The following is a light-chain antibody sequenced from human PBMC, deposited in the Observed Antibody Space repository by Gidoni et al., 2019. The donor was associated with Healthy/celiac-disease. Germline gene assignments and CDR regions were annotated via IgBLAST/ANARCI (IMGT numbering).Light chain of an antibody. V-gene: IGLV2-11*01. CDR2: DVG. Sequence: QSALTQPRPVSGSPGQSVTISCTGTSSDVGGYSYVPWYHQHPGKASKLMIYDVGKRPSGVPGRFSGYNSGNTTPLTSSGLEGEDEDDYYRCSYASSDNGVFGGGTKLTVL. J-gene: IGLJ2*01. CDR1: SSDVGGYSY. CDR3: CSYASSDNGV.